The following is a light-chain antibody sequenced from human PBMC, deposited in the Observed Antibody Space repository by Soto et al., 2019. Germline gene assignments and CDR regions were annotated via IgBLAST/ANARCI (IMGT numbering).Light chain of an antibody. V-gene: IGKV3-15*01. Sequence: EIVMTQSPATLSVSPGERATLSCRASQSVSSNLAWYQQKPGQAPRLLIYGASTRATGIPARFSGSGSGTEFTLTISRLQSEDFAVYYCQQYNNWPFTFGQGTRLEIK. CDR3: QQYNNWPFT. J-gene: IGKJ5*01. CDR2: GAS. CDR1: QSVSSN.